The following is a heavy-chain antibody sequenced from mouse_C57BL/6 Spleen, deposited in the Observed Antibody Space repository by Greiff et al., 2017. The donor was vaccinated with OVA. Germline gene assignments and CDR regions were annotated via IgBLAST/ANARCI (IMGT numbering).Heavy chain of an antibody. J-gene: IGHJ2*01. V-gene: IGHV5-4*03. CDR2: ISDGGSYT. CDR1: GFTFSSYA. D-gene: IGHD2-3*01. CDR3: ARARYDGYYYFDY. Sequence: EVKLVESGGGLVKPGGSLKLSCAASGFTFSSYAMSWVRQTPEKRLEWVATISDGGSYTYYPDNVKGRFTISRDNAKNNLYLQMSHLKSEDTAMYYCARARYDGYYYFDYWGQGTTLTVSS.